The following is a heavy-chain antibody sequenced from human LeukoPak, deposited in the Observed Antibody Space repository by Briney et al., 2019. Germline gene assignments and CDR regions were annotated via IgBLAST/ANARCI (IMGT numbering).Heavy chain of an antibody. V-gene: IGHV3-23*01. J-gene: IGHJ4*02. CDR2: ISGSGGST. CDR1: GFTFSSYA. D-gene: IGHD3-10*01. Sequence: GGSLRLSCAASGFTFSSYAMSWVRQAPGKGLEWVSAISGSGGSTYYADSVKGRFTISRDNSKNTLYLQMNSLRAEDTAVYYCAKDQKYGYGPGAVDYWGQGTLVTVSS. CDR3: AKDQKYGYGPGAVDY.